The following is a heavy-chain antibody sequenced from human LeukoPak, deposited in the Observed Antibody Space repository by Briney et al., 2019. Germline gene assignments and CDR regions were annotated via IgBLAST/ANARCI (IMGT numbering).Heavy chain of an antibody. J-gene: IGHJ4*02. CDR3: ARTYSWSLSRFAY. Sequence: PGGSLRLSCAASGFTFSRYGMHWVRQAPGKGLEWVSFTRFDGKNKYYADSVKGRFTISKDSSKNTLDLQMNSLRAEDTAVYYCARTYSWSLSRFAYWGQGTLVTVSS. CDR1: GFTFSRYG. V-gene: IGHV3-30*02. CDR2: TRFDGKNK. D-gene: IGHD3-16*02.